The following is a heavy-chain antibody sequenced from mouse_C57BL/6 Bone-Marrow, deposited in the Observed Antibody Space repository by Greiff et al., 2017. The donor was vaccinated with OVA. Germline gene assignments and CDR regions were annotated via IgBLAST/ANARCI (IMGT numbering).Heavy chain of an antibody. Sequence: QVQLQQPGAELVKPGASVKVSCKASGYTFTSYWMHWVKQRPGQGLEWIGRIHPTDSDTNYNQKFKGKATLTVDKSSSTAYMQLSSLPSDDSAVLCVAIGIMVRCCAYWDQGTLITVSA. J-gene: IGHJ3*01. CDR2: IHPTDSDT. CDR1: GYTFTSYW. V-gene: IGHV1-74*01. CDR3: AIGIMVRCCAY. D-gene: IGHD2-1*01.